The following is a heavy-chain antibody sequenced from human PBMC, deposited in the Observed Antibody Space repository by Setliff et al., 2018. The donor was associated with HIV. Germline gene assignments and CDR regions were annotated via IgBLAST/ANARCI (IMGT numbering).Heavy chain of an antibody. D-gene: IGHD1-7*01. V-gene: IGHV3-21*01. Sequence: GGSLRLSCAASRFTFSSYSMNWVRQAPGKGLEWVSSITSSSSYKYYADSVKGRFTISRDNAKNTLYLQMNSLRAADTAVYYCARVELGHFDYWGQGTLVTVSS. J-gene: IGHJ4*02. CDR2: ITSSSSYK. CDR1: RFTFSSYS. CDR3: ARVELGHFDY.